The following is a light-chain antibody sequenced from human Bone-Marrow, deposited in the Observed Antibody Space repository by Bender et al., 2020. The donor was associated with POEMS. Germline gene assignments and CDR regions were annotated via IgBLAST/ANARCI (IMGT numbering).Light chain of an antibody. CDR1: SSDVGSYNL. CDR3: SSWSSSNTRV. CDR2: DVT. Sequence: QSALTQPASVSGSPGQSITISCTGTSSDVGSYNLVSWYQQKAGKAPKVIISDVTNRPSGVSNRFSGSKSGNTASLTISGLQPEDEADYYCSSWSSSNTRVFGGGTKLTVL. J-gene: IGLJ3*02. V-gene: IGLV2-14*02.